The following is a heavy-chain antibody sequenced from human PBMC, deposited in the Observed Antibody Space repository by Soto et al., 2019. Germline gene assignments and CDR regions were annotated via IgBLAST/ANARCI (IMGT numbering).Heavy chain of an antibody. J-gene: IGHJ4*02. CDR3: ARVVPSGYHYYFDY. CDR1: GGSISSYY. V-gene: IGHV4-59*01. Sequence: LLQLPETLSLTCTVSGGSISSYYWSWIRQPPGKGLEWIGYIYYSGSTNYNPSLKSRVTISVDTSKNQFSLKLSSVTAADTAVYYCARVVPSGYHYYFDYWGQGTLVTVSS. D-gene: IGHD3-22*01. CDR2: IYYSGST.